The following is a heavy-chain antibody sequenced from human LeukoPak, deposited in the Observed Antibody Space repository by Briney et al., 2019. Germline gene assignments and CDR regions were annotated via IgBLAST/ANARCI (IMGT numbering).Heavy chain of an antibody. CDR2: IYTSGNT. V-gene: IGHV4-61*02. CDR1: GDSISSGRYY. J-gene: IGHJ6*03. CDR3: ARDATHIVVVPAAHYYYYYMDV. D-gene: IGHD2-2*01. Sequence: SETLSLTCTVSGDSISSGRYYWTWIRQPAGKGLEWIGRIYTSGNTFYNSSLKSRVAISLDTSKNHFSLKLSSVTAADTAVYYCARDATHIVVVPAAHYYYYYMDVWGKGTTVTVSS.